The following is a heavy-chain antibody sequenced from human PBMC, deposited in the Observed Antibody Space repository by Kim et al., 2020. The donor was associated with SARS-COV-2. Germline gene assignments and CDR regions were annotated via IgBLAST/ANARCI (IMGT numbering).Heavy chain of an antibody. CDR2: IKQDGSEK. Sequence: GGSLRLSCAXSGFTFSSYWMSWVRQAPGKGLEWVANIKQDGSEKYYVDSVKGRFTISRDNAKNSLYLQMNSLRAEDTAVYYCARDEYYYGSGCDYWGQGTLVTVSP. D-gene: IGHD3-10*01. J-gene: IGHJ4*02. CDR1: GFTFSSYW. V-gene: IGHV3-7*03. CDR3: ARDEYYYGSGCDY.